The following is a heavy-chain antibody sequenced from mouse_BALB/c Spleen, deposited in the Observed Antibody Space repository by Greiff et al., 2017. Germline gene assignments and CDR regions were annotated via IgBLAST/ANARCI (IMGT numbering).Heavy chain of an antibody. CDR1: GFTFSSYA. V-gene: IGHV5-9-3*01. CDR2: ISSGGSYT. Sequence: VQLKESGGGLVKPGGSLKLSCAASGFTFSSYAMSWVRQTPEKRLEWVATISSGGSYTYYPDSVKGRFTISRDNAKNTLYLQMSSLRSEDTAMYYCARRGYTGTGYFDYWGQGTTLTVSS. D-gene: IGHD4-1*01. J-gene: IGHJ2*01. CDR3: ARRGYTGTGYFDY.